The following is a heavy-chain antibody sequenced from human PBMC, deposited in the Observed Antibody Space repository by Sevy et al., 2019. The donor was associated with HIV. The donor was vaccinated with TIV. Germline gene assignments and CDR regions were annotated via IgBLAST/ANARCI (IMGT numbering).Heavy chain of an antibody. CDR1: GFTFSSSG. CDR2: IGHDANNQ. J-gene: IGHJ6*03. D-gene: IGHD3-10*01. CDR3: AKDLWYCMDV. V-gene: IGHV3-30*02. Sequence: GGSLRLSCAASGFTFSSSGMHWLRQAPGNGLEWVTFIGHDANNQQYADSVKGRFAISRDNSKNTIYLQMHSLRVEDTDVSYCAKDLWYCMDVWGKGTTVTVSS.